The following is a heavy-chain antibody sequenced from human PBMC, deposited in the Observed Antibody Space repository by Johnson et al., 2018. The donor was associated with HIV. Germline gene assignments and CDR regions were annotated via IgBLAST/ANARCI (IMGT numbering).Heavy chain of an antibody. CDR1: GFTFSSYG. J-gene: IGHJ3*02. Sequence: QVQLVESGGGVVQPGRSLRLSCAASGFTFSSYGMHWVRQAPGKGLEWVAVIWYEGINKYYADYVKGRFTISRDNSKNTRYLQMNSLRAEDTAVYYCAKDCALVGATVWPDAFDIWGQGTMVTVSS. D-gene: IGHD1-26*01. CDR3: AKDCALVGATVWPDAFDI. CDR2: IWYEGINK. V-gene: IGHV3-33*06.